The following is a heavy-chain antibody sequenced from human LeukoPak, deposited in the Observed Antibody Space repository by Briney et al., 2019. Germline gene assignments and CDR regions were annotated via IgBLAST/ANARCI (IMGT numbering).Heavy chain of an antibody. CDR3: AREVLIVVEPAANTIDY. Sequence: GGSLRLSCAASGFTFRDYTMNWVRQTPGKGLEWVSAINKGGSYMTYADSVKGRFTVSRDDAKNSLFLQMNNLRVEDTAVYFCAREVLIVVEPAANTIDYWGQGTRVTVSS. J-gene: IGHJ4*02. CDR1: GFTFRDYT. D-gene: IGHD2-2*01. V-gene: IGHV3-21*01. CDR2: INKGGSYM.